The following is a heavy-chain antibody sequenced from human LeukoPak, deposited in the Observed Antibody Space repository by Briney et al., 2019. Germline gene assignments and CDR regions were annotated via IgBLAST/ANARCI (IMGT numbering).Heavy chain of an antibody. CDR3: ARGHCSSTSCYGLDFFDY. CDR2: INPSGGST. J-gene: IGHJ4*02. D-gene: IGHD2-2*01. Sequence: ASVKVSCKASGYTFTSYYMHWVRQAPGQGLEWMGIINPSGGSTSYAQKFQGRVTMTRDTSTSTVYMGLSSLRSEDTAVYYCARGHCSSTSCYGLDFFDYWGQGTLVTVSS. CDR1: GYTFTSYY. V-gene: IGHV1-46*03.